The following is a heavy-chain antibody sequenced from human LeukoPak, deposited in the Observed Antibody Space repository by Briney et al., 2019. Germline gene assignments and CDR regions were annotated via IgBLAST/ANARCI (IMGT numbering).Heavy chain of an antibody. V-gene: IGHV1-2*02. J-gene: IGHJ6*02. D-gene: IGHD6-6*01. CDR3: WQLVRAGYYGMDV. CDR1: GYTFTGCY. CDR2: INPNGGGT. Sequence: ASVKVSCKASGYTFTGCYMHWVRQAPGQGLEWMGWINPNGGGTNYAQKFQGRVTMTRDTSISTAYMELSRLRSDDTAVYYCWQLVRAGYYGMDVWGQGTTVTVSS.